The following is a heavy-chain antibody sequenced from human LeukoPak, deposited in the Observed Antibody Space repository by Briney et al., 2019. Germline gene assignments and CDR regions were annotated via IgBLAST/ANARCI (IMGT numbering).Heavy chain of an antibody. D-gene: IGHD3-22*01. CDR3: AKDMGDSSGYYYDGYYFDY. CDR2: ISGSGGST. CDR1: GFTFSSYA. J-gene: IGHJ4*02. V-gene: IGHV3-23*01. Sequence: GGSLRLSCAASGFTFSSYAMSWVRQAPGKGLEWVSAISGSGGSTYYADSVKGRFTISRDNSKNTLYLQMNSLRAEDTAVYYCAKDMGDSSGYYYDGYYFDYWGQGTLVTVSS.